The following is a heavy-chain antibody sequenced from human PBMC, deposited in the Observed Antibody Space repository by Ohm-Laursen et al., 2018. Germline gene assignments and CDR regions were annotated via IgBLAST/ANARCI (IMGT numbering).Heavy chain of an antibody. CDR3: ARDLNYYGMDV. V-gene: IGHV3-23*01. CDR2: VSDSGDST. J-gene: IGHJ6*02. CDR1: GFTFNNYA. Sequence: SLRLSCTASGFTFNNYAMSWVRQAPGKGLEWVSAVSDSGDSTYYADSVKGRFTISRDNSKNTLYLQMNSLRAEDTAVYYCARDLNYYGMDVWGQGTTVTVSS.